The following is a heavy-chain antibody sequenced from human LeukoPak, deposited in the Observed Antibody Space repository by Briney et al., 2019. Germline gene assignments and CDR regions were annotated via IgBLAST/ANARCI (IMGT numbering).Heavy chain of an antibody. J-gene: IGHJ3*02. D-gene: IGHD3-22*01. CDR1: GYTFTDYY. CDR3: ARQGGPMTVVVKVASDI. CDR2: INPKSGGT. V-gene: IGHV1-2*02. Sequence: GSLKVSCKASGYTFTDYYMHWVRQAPGQGLEWMGWINPKSGGTNHAQRFQGRVTMTRDTSISTAYMELSSLGSDDTAVYYCARQGGPMTVVVKVASDIWGQGTMVTVSS.